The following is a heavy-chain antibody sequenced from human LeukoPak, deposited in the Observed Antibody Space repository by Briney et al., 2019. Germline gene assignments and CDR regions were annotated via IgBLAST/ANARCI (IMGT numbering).Heavy chain of an antibody. Sequence: ASVKVSCKASGYNFTNYFMHWVRQAPGQGLEWVGLINPSGSRTNYAQKFQGRVTMTRDTSTSTVYMDLSSLRSDDTAVYYCARGGHLRYDDTGVDYWGHGTLVTVSS. V-gene: IGHV1-46*01. J-gene: IGHJ4*01. CDR2: INPSGSRT. CDR1: GYNFTNYF. D-gene: IGHD2-8*02. CDR3: ARGGHLRYDDTGVDY.